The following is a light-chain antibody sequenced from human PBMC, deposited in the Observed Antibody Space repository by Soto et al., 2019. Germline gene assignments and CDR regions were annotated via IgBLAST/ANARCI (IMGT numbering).Light chain of an antibody. CDR2: GNR. CDR1: SSNIGAGYD. CDR3: QSYDSSLSAVV. V-gene: IGLV1-40*01. Sequence: QAVVTQPPSMSGAPGQRVIISCTGSSSNIGAGYDVHWYQQLPGTAPKLLIYGNRYRPSGVPDRFSGSKSATSASLAITGLQADDEADYYCQSYDSSLSAVVFGGGTKVTVL. J-gene: IGLJ2*01.